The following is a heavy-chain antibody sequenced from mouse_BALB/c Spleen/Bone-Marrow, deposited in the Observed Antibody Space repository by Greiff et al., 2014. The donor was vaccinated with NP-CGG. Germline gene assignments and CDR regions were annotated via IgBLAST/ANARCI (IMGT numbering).Heavy chain of an antibody. CDR2: IYPGSGST. V-gene: IGHV1S22*01. Sequence: LQQSGSGLVRPGASVKLSCKASGYTFTSYWMHWVKQRPGQGLEWIGNIYPGSGSTNYDEKFKSKATLTVDTSSSTAYMQLSSLTSEDSAVYYCTKGLPPAYWGQGTLVTVSA. D-gene: IGHD2-4*01. J-gene: IGHJ3*01. CDR1: GYTFTSYW. CDR3: TKGLPPAY.